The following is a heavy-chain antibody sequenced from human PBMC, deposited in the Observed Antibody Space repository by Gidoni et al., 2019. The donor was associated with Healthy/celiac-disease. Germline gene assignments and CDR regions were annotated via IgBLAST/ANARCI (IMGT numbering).Heavy chain of an antibody. CDR3: ARDSYDFWRGYYAPYDAFDI. Sequence: EVQLVESGGGLVKPGGSLRLSCAASGFTFSSYSMNWVRQAPGKGLEWVSSISSSSSYIYYADSVKGRFTISRDNAKNSLYLQMNSLRAEDTAVYYCARDSYDFWRGYYAPYDAFDIWGQGTMVTVSS. D-gene: IGHD3-3*01. CDR1: GFTFSSYS. CDR2: ISSSSSYI. J-gene: IGHJ3*02. V-gene: IGHV3-21*01.